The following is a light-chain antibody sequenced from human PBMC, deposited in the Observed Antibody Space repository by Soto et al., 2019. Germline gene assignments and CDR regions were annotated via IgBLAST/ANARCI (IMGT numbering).Light chain of an antibody. Sequence: EIVMTQSPATLSVSPGERATLSCRASQSVSSNLAWYQQKPGQAPRILIYGASSRATGIPDRFSGSGSGTDFTLTISRLEPEDFAVYYCQQYGSSPSFGQGTRLEIK. CDR1: QSVSSN. CDR3: QQYGSSPS. V-gene: IGKV3-20*01. CDR2: GAS. J-gene: IGKJ5*01.